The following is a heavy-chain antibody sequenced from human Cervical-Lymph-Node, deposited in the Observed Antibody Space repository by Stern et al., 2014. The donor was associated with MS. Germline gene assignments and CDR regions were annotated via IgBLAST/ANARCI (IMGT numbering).Heavy chain of an antibody. J-gene: IGHJ4*02. CDR2: ISGSSSVI. CDR1: GFILSNHS. Sequence: EVQLVESGGGLVQPGGSLRLSCVASGFILSNHSMNWVRQAPGKGLEWLSYISGSSSVIHYADSVKGRFTISRDNAKNSLYLQMNSLRDDDTAIYYCATPSPSLYWGQGTLVTVSS. CDR3: ATPSPSLY. V-gene: IGHV3-48*02.